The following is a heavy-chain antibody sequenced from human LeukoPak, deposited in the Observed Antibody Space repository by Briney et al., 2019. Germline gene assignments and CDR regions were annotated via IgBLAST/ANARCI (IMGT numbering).Heavy chain of an antibody. V-gene: IGHV4-61*02. CDR1: GGSISSGSYY. J-gene: IGHJ5*02. D-gene: IGHD3-22*01. CDR3: ARGENSSGYR. CDR2: IYTSGST. Sequence: SQTLSLTCTVSGGSISSGSYYWSWIRQPAGKGLEWIGRIYTSGSTNYNPSLKSRVTISVDTSKNQFSLKLSSVTAADTAVYYCARGENSSGYRWGQGTLVTVSS.